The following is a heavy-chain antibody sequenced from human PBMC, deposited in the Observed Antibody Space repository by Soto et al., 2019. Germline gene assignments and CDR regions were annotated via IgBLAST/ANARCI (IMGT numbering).Heavy chain of an antibody. CDR3: AREGSLGLAV. CDR1: GFIFSSFW. CDR2: INGDGASL. D-gene: IGHD3-10*01. J-gene: IGHJ6*02. V-gene: IGHV3-74*03. Sequence: EVRLEEAGGGFVQPGGSLRVSCSGSGFIFSSFWMHWVRQGPGKGLEWVSRINGDGASLAYADSVKGRFSISRDNVKNTLHLQMNSLGADDTAVYFCAREGSLGLAVWGRGTTFTVSS.